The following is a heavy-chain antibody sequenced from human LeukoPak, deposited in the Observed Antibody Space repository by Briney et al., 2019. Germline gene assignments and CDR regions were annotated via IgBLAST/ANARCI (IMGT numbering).Heavy chain of an antibody. D-gene: IGHD3-10*01. CDR1: GGTFSSYA. CDR2: IIPIFGTA. Sequence: SVKVSCKASGGTFSSYAISWVRQAPGQGLEWMGGIIPIFGTANYAQKLQGRVTMTTDTSTSTAYMELRSLRSDDTAVYYCARDLMVRGLTPPGYWGQGTLVTVSS. V-gene: IGHV1-69*05. CDR3: ARDLMVRGLTPPGY. J-gene: IGHJ4*02.